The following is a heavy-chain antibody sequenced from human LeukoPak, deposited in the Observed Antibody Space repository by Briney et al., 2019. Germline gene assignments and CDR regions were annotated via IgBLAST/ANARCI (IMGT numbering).Heavy chain of an antibody. J-gene: IGHJ5*02. Sequence: GESLKISCEGSGYDFTTYWIGWVRQMPGKGLEWMGIIFPGDSDTRYSPSFQGQVTFSADKSISTAYLQWSSLKASDTAMYYCARPTTKGLGFDPWGQGTLVTVSS. D-gene: IGHD3/OR15-3a*01. CDR1: GYDFTTYW. V-gene: IGHV5-51*01. CDR2: IFPGDSDT. CDR3: ARPTTKGLGFDP.